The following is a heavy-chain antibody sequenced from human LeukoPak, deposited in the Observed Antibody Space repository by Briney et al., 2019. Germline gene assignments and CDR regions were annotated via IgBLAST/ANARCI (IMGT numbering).Heavy chain of an antibody. D-gene: IGHD2-2*01. CDR3: ASEYCSSTSCYFDS. CDR2: IYYSGST. CDR1: GGSISSYY. J-gene: IGHJ4*02. Sequence: SETLSLTCTVSGGSISSYYWSWIRQPPGKELKWIGYIYYSGSTNYNPSLKSRVTFSVDTSKNQFSLKLSSVTAADTAVYYCASEYCSSTSCYFDSWSQGTLVTVSS. V-gene: IGHV4-59*01.